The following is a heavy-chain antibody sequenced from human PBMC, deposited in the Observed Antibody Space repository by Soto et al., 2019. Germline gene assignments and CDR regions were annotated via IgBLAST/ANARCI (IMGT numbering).Heavy chain of an antibody. J-gene: IGHJ6*03. Sequence: QVQLVQSGAEVKKPGSSVKVSCKASGGTFSSYTISWVRQAPGQGREWMGRIIPILGIANYAQKFQGRVTITADKSTSTAYMELSSLRSEDTAVYYCAGTMLGYMDVWGKGTTVTVSS. CDR3: AGTMLGYMDV. V-gene: IGHV1-69*02. CDR2: IIPILGIA. D-gene: IGHD3-10*01. CDR1: GGTFSSYT.